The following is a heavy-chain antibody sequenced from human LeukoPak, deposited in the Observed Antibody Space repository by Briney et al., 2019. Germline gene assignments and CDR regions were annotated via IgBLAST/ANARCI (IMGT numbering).Heavy chain of an antibody. D-gene: IGHD2-21*02. Sequence: GGSLRLSCAASGFTVSSNYMSWVRQAPGKGLEWVSGIYSGGSTYYPDSVKGRFTISRDNSKNTLYLQMNSLRAEDTAVYYCARGALGGDLDYWGQGTLVTVSS. CDR3: ARGALGGDLDY. CDR2: IYSGGST. J-gene: IGHJ4*02. CDR1: GFTVSSNY. V-gene: IGHV3-53*01.